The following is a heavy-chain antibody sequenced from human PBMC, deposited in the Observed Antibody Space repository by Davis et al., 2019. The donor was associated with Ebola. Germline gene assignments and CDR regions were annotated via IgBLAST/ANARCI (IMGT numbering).Heavy chain of an antibody. D-gene: IGHD3-22*01. CDR1: GFTVSSNY. J-gene: IGHJ4*02. CDR3: ARDAPTYYYDSSGYYSGVGFFDY. Sequence: GESLKISCAASGFTVSSNYMSWVRQAPGKGLELVSVIYSGGSTYYADSVKGRFTISRDNSKNTLYLQMNSLRAEDTAVYYCARDAPTYYYDSSGYYSGVGFFDYWGQGTLVTVSS. CDR2: IYSGGST. V-gene: IGHV3-66*01.